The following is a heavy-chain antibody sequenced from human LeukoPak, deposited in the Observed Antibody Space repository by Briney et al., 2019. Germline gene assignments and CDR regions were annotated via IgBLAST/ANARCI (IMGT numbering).Heavy chain of an antibody. J-gene: IGHJ4*02. CDR2: ISSSSTYI. V-gene: IGHV3-21*04. CDR1: GFTFSSYS. D-gene: IGHD3/OR15-3a*01. Sequence: GGSLRLSCAASGFTFSSYSMNWVRQAPGKGLEWVSSISSSSTYIYYADSVKGRFTVSRDNAKNSLYLQMNSLRAEDTAVFYCARDQYDTWSRRGNFDSWGQGTLVIVSS. CDR3: ARDQYDTWSRRGNFDS.